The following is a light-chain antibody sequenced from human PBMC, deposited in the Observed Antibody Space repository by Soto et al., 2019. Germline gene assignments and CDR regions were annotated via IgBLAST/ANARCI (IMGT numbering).Light chain of an antibody. Sequence: EIVLTQSPGTLSLSPGERATLSCRASQSVSSSYLAWYRQKPGQAPWLLIYAASSRASGVPDRFSGSGSWTEFSLTISGLEPEDFAVYYCQQYDSSPFTFGQGTRLDIK. J-gene: IGKJ5*01. V-gene: IGKV3-20*01. CDR1: QSVSSSY. CDR3: QQYDSSPFT. CDR2: AAS.